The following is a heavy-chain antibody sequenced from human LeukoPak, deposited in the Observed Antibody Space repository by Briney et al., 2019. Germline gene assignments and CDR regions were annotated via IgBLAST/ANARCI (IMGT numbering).Heavy chain of an antibody. CDR3: ARELSSSYAYGMDV. V-gene: IGHV4-59*01. CDR2: IYDSAYT. Sequence: SETLSLTCSVSGVSINTYYYWTWIRQPPGKGLEWIGYIYDSAYTRYNPSLKSRVTISVDTSRNQFSLWLTSVTAADTAVYYCARELSSSYAYGMDVWGQGTTVTVSS. D-gene: IGHD3-10*01. CDR1: GVSINTYY. J-gene: IGHJ6*02.